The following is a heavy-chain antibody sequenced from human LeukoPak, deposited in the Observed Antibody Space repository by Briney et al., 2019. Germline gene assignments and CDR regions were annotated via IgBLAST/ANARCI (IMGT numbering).Heavy chain of an antibody. D-gene: IGHD4-17*01. J-gene: IGHJ5*02. V-gene: IGHV3-23*01. CDR3: AKWYGDYGFWFDP. Sequence: GGSLRLSCAVSGFTFSSYVMTWVRQVPGKGLEWVSGISGSGGRTYYADSVKGRFTISRDNSKNTVYLQVNSLRAEDTAVYYCAKWYGDYGFWFDPWGQGTLVTVSS. CDR1: GFTFSSYV. CDR2: ISGSGGRT.